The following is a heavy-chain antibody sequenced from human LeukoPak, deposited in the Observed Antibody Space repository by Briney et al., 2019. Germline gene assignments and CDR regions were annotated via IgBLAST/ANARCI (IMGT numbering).Heavy chain of an antibody. V-gene: IGHV3-23*01. CDR3: AKDTGRPTDAITMEDNAFDI. J-gene: IGHJ3*02. D-gene: IGHD3-3*01. Sequence: GGSLRLSFETSGYPFSDYAMSWVRQAPGKGLEWVSAISPSGATKYYADSVKGRFTISRDNSRNTLFLQMNSLRAEDTALYYCAKDTGRPTDAITMEDNAFDIWGQGTMVTVSS. CDR1: GYPFSDYA. CDR2: ISPSGATK.